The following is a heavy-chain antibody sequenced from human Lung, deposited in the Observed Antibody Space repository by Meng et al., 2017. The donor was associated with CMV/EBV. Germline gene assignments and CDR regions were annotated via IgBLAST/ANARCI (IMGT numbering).Heavy chain of an antibody. D-gene: IGHD1-14*01. Sequence: SQXXXLTXAVHVDSFSGYSWSWIRQPPAKGLEWIGEISHSGITNYNPSLKSRVTISLDTFKNQCPLKLNSVAAADTAVFYCARTLPPARGHRLDYWGQGTLVTVSS. CDR3: ARTLPPARGHRLDY. CDR2: ISHSGIT. V-gene: IGHV4-34*01. CDR1: VDSFSGYS. J-gene: IGHJ4*02.